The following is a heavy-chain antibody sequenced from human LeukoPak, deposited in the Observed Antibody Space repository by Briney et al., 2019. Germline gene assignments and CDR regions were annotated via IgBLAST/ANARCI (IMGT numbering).Heavy chain of an antibody. J-gene: IGHJ4*02. D-gene: IGHD3-10*01. CDR3: ARAGSHWHYVY. Sequence: AGGSLGLSCAASGFTFSGFSMSWVRQSPTKGLEWVANIKQDGSERYYVDSVKGRFTISRDNAKNSLSLQMNNLRVEDTAVYYCARAGSHWHYVYWGQGTVVTVSS. V-gene: IGHV3-7*01. CDR2: IKQDGSER. CDR1: GFTFSGFS.